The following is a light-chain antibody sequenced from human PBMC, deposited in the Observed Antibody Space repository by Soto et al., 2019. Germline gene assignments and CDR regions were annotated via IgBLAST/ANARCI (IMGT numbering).Light chain of an antibody. Sequence: QSVLTQPPSASGTPGQRVTISCSGSISNIGGNTVNWYQQLPGTAPKLLMYTNNQRPSGVPDRFSGSKSGTSASLAISGLQCEDEADYYCAAWDDSLNGVVLGGGTKLTVL. CDR3: AAWDDSLNGVV. J-gene: IGLJ3*02. CDR1: ISNIGGNT. V-gene: IGLV1-44*01. CDR2: TNN.